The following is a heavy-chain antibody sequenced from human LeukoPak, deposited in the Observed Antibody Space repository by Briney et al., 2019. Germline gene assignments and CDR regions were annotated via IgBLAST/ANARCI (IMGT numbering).Heavy chain of an antibody. V-gene: IGHV4-38-2*02. CDR1: GYSISSGYY. D-gene: IGHD5-24*01. CDR3: ARERRDDYNYPYFDY. Sequence: KPSETLSLTCTVSGYSISSGYYWGWIRQPPGKGLEWIGSIYHSGSTYYNPSLKSRVTISVDTSKNQFSLKLSSVTAADTAVYYCARERRDDYNYPYFDYWGQGTLVTVSS. J-gene: IGHJ4*02. CDR2: IYHSGST.